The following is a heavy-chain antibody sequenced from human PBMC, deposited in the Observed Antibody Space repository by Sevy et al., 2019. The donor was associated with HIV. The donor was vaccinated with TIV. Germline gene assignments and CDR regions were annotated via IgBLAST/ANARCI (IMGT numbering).Heavy chain of an antibody. CDR2: FYYSGST. CDR3: ARHQGQLLRGYYYYYMDV. J-gene: IGHJ6*03. D-gene: IGHD6-13*01. Sequence: ETLSLTCAVSGGSINSSTFSWGWIRQSPGKGLEWIGSFYYSGSTYYNPSLKSRVTISVDTSKNQFSLQLYSVTAADTAVYYCARHQGQLLRGYYYYYMDVWGKGTTVTVSS. CDR1: GGSINSSTFS. V-gene: IGHV4-39*01.